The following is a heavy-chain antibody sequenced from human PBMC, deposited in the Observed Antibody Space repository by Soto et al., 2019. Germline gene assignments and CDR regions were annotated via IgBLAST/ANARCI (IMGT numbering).Heavy chain of an antibody. CDR3: AKVMITFGGTRYGLDV. D-gene: IGHD3-16*01. CDR2: ISYDGSNK. J-gene: IGHJ6*01. V-gene: IGHV3-30*18. CDR1: GFTFSSYG. Sequence: GGSLRLSCAASGFTFSSYGMHWVRQAPGKGLEWVAVISYDGSNKYYADSVKGRFTISRDNPKNTLFLQMNSLRAEDTAVYYCAKVMITFGGTRYGLDVWGQGTTVTVSS.